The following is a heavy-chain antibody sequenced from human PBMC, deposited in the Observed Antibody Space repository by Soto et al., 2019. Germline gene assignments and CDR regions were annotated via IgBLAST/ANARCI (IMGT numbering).Heavy chain of an antibody. CDR2: ISSSSTI. J-gene: IGHJ4*02. CDR3: ARGLYYYDSRGYWGY. Sequence: GGSLRLSCAASGFTFSSYSMNWVRQAPGKGLEWVSYISSSSTIYYADSVKGRFTISRDNAKNSLYLQMNSLRDEDTAVYYCARGLYYYDSRGYWGYWGQGTLVTVS. V-gene: IGHV3-48*02. CDR1: GFTFSSYS. D-gene: IGHD3-22*01.